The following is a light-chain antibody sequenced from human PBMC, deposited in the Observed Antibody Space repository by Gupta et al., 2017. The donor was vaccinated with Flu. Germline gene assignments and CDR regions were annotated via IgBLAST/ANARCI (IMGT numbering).Light chain of an antibody. Sequence: QSALTQPAYVSESPVQSIPISCTGTSSDVGSYYLVSWYQQHPGKAPKLIIYEGIKRPSGVSNRFSGSMSGNTASLTISGPQAEDEGDYHCCSYAGSTTFLYVFGTGTKVTVL. CDR2: EGI. V-gene: IGLV2-23*03. J-gene: IGLJ1*01. CDR3: CSYAGSTTFLYV. CDR1: SSDVGSYYL.